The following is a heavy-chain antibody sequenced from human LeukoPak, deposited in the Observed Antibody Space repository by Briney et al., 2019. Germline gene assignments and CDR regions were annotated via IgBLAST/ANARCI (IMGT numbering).Heavy chain of an antibody. V-gene: IGHV3-53*01. CDR2: VYSDGKT. CDR3: EGWERPFDY. Sequence: GGSLRLSCAASGFTVSTNYMSWARQAPGKGLEWVSVVYSDGKTCYADAAKGRFTISKDNSRNTLYLQMNSLRAEDTAVYYCEGWERPFDYWGQGTLVTVSS. J-gene: IGHJ4*02. D-gene: IGHD1-26*01. CDR1: GFTVSTNY.